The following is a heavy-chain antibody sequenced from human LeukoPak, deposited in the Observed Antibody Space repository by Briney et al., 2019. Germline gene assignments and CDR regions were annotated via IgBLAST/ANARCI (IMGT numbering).Heavy chain of an antibody. J-gene: IGHJ4*02. V-gene: IGHV4-59*01. D-gene: IGHD4-23*01. CDR3: ARYGTSAVVTPYYFDY. CDR1: GGSISSYY. CDR2: IYYSGST. Sequence: SETLSLTCTVSGGSISSYYWSWIRQPPGKGLEWIGYIYYSGSTNYNPSLKSRVTISVDTSKNQFSLKLSSVTAADTAVYYRARYGTSAVVTPYYFDYWGQGTLVTVSS.